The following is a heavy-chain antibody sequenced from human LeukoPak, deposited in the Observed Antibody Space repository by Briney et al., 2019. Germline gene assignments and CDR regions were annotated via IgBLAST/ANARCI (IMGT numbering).Heavy chain of an antibody. CDR3: ATGGVHYYDTSADY. J-gene: IGHJ4*02. V-gene: IGHV3-21*01. Sequence: PGRSLRLSCAASGFTFRSYAMHWVRQAPGKGLEWVSSITTSSSYIYYTDSVKGRFTISRDNAKNSLYLQMNSLRGEDTAVYYCATGGVHYYDTSADYWGQGTLVTVSS. D-gene: IGHD3-22*01. CDR1: GFTFRSYA. CDR2: ITTSSSYI.